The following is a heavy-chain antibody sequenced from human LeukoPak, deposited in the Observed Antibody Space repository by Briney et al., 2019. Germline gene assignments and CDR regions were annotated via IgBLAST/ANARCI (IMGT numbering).Heavy chain of an antibody. D-gene: IGHD6-13*01. V-gene: IGHV4-39*01. CDR1: DGSISSTNYY. J-gene: IGHJ3*02. CDR3: ARLIAAAPDAFDI. CDR2: IYYSEST. Sequence: PSEILSLTCTVSDGSISSTNYYWGWIRQPPGKGLEWIGSIYYSESTFYNPSLKSRVTISVDTSKNQFSLKVSSVTAADTAVYYCARLIAAAPDAFDIWGQGTMVTVSS.